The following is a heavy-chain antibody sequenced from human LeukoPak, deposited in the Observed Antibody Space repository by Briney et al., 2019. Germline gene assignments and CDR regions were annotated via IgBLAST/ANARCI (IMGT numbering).Heavy chain of an antibody. CDR1: GFTFSSYA. J-gene: IGHJ4*02. CDR3: VKRNGYNHFDY. CDR2: ISSNGGST. D-gene: IGHD5-24*01. V-gene: IGHV3-64D*06. Sequence: GGSQRLSCSASGFTFSSYAMHWVRQAPGKGLEYVSAISSNGGSTYYADSVKGRFTISRDNSKNTLYLQMSSLRAEDTAVYYCVKRNGYNHFDYWGQGTLVTVSS.